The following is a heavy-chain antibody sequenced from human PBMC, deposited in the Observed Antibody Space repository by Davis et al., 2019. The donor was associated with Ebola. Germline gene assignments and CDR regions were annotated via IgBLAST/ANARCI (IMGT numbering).Heavy chain of an antibody. CDR2: INHSGSA. CDR1: GGSFSGYF. CDR3: ARGLAIGWFDS. D-gene: IGHD2-2*03. J-gene: IGHJ5*01. Sequence: MPSETLSLTCAVYGGSFSGYFWSWIRQPPGRGLEWIGEINHSGSANYNPSLKSRVTISVDTSKNQFSLKVTSVTAADTAVYYCARGLAIGWFDSWGQGTLVTVSS. V-gene: IGHV4-34*01.